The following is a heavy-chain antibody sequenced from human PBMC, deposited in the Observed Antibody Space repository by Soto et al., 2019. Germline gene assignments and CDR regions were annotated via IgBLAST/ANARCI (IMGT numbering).Heavy chain of an antibody. D-gene: IGHD2-15*01. Sequence: QMQLLESGPGLVKPSETLSLTCTVSGGSISDNDYYWNWIRQPPGKGLEWIGTISRTGAAYYNPSLESRVVISVGTSENQFSLNLSSVTAADTAVYYCARLAYPATGSTAYGDEAFELWGLGTMVTVSS. CDR2: ISRTGAA. V-gene: IGHV4-39*01. CDR1: GGSISDNDYY. CDR3: ARLAYPATGSTAYGDEAFEL. J-gene: IGHJ3*01.